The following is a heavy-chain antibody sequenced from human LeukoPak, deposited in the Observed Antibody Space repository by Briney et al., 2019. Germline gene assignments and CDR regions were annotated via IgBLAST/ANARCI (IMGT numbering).Heavy chain of an antibody. D-gene: IGHD3-3*01. Sequence: SETLSLTCAVYGGSFSGYYWSWIRQPPGKGLEWIGEINHSGSTNYNPSLKSRVTISVDTSKNQFSLKLSSVTAADTAVYYCARCPSYLYYDFWSGYPTFDPWGQGTLVTVSS. CDR1: GGSFSGYY. J-gene: IGHJ5*02. CDR2: INHSGST. V-gene: IGHV4-34*01. CDR3: ARCPSYLYYDFWSGYPTFDP.